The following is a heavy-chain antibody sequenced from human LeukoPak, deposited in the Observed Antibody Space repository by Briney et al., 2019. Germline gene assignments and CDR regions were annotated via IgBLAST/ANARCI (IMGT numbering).Heavy chain of an antibody. D-gene: IGHD3-16*01. CDR3: ARGKSTHYDYVWGSFSINWFDP. V-gene: IGHV4-30-4*01. J-gene: IGHJ5*02. CDR1: GGSISSGDYY. CDR2: IYYSGST. Sequence: PSETLSLTCTVSGGSISSGDYYWSWIRQPPGKGLEWIGYIYYSGSTYYNPSLKSRVTISVDTSKNQFSLKLSSVTAADTAVYYCARGKSTHYDYVWGSFSINWFDPWGQGTLVTVSS.